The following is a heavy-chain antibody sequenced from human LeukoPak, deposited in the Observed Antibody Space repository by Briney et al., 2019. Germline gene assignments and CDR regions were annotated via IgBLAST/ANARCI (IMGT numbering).Heavy chain of an antibody. CDR3: ARDPSGARYFDWLSPTYYYGMDV. V-gene: IGHV3-21*01. Sequence: GGSLRLSCAASGFTFSSYSTNWVRQAPGKGLEWVSSISSSSSYIYYADSVKGRFTISRDNAKNSLYLQMNSLRAEDTAVYYCARDPSGARYFDWLSPTYYYGMDVWGQGTTVTVSS. J-gene: IGHJ6*02. CDR2: ISSSSSYI. CDR1: GFTFSSYS. D-gene: IGHD3-9*01.